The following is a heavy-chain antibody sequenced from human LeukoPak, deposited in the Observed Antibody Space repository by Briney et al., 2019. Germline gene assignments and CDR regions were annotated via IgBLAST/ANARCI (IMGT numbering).Heavy chain of an antibody. CDR3: ARARLDANYDSSGS. D-gene: IGHD3-22*01. J-gene: IGHJ4*02. V-gene: IGHV1-18*01. CDR1: GYTFTSYG. Sequence: ASVKVSCKASGYTFTSYGISWVRQAPGQGLEWMGWISAYNGNTNYAQKLQGRVTMTTDTSTSTAYMELRSLRSDDTAVYYCARARLDANYDSSGSWGQGTLVTVSS. CDR2: ISAYNGNT.